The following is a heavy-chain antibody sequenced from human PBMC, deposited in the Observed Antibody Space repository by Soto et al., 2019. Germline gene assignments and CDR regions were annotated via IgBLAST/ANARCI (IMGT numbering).Heavy chain of an antibody. D-gene: IGHD3-3*01. CDR1: GGSISSYY. V-gene: IGHV4-59*01. CDR3: ARDRPYYDFWSGYYQDYHYGMDF. Sequence: SETLSLTCTVSGGSISSYYWSWIRQPPGKGLEWIGYIYYSGSTNYNPSLKSRVTISVDTSKNQFSLKLSSVTAADTAVYYCARDRPYYDFWSGYYQDYHYGMDFCGQRTTLS. J-gene: IGHJ6*02. CDR2: IYYSGST.